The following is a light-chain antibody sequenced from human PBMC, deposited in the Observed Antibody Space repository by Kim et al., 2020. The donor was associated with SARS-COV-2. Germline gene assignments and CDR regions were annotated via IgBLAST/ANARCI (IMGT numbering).Light chain of an antibody. CDR1: QTVTSRM. CDR2: GAS. J-gene: IGKJ5*01. CDR3: QQYGSSPT. Sequence: LFPGERAILPCRASQTVTSRMRAWYQKRPGQAPRLLIYGASSRATGTPDRFSGSGSGTDFSLTISRLEAEDFAVYICQQYGSSPTFGQGTRLEIK. V-gene: IGKV3-20*01.